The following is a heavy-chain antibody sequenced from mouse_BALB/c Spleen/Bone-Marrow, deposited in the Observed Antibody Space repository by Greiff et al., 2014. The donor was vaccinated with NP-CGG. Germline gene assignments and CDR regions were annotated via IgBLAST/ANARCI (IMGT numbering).Heavy chain of an antibody. CDR3: ARRGYDEGFYFPMDY. V-gene: IGHV1-87*01. D-gene: IGHD2-14*01. CDR1: GYTFTNYW. Sequence: VHLVESGAELARPGASVKLSCKASGYTFTNYWIQWVKQRPGQGLEWIGTIYPGDGDTRYTQNFKGKATLNADKSSNTAYMQLSSLASEDSAVYYCARRGYDEGFYFPMDYWGQGTSVTVSS. J-gene: IGHJ4*01. CDR2: IYPGDGDT.